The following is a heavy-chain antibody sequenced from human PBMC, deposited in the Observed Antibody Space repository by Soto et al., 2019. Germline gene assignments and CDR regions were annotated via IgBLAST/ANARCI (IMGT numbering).Heavy chain of an antibody. CDR1: GFTFSSYS. Sequence: EVQLVESGGGLVKPGGSLRLSCAASGFTFSSYSMNWVRQAPGKGLEWVSSISSSSSYIYYADSVKGRFTISRDNAKNSLYLKMTSLRAEDTAVYYCARLTAYASSGYYCYWGQGTRVTVSS. CDR2: ISSSSSYI. J-gene: IGHJ4*02. CDR3: ARLTAYASSGYYCY. V-gene: IGHV3-21*01. D-gene: IGHD3-22*01.